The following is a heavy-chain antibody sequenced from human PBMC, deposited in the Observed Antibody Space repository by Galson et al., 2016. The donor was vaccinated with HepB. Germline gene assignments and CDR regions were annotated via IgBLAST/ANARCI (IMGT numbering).Heavy chain of an antibody. Sequence: SLRLSCAASGFTFSRYGMHWVRQAPGKGLEWVAFIWYDESNKYYADSVKGRFTISRDTSKNTLYLQMNSLRVEDTAVYFCARDKLPMTTQMVLDYWGQGTLVTVSS. CDR3: ARDKLPMTTQMVLDY. CDR1: GFTFSRYG. J-gene: IGHJ4*02. D-gene: IGHD4-17*01. V-gene: IGHV3-33*01. CDR2: IWYDESNK.